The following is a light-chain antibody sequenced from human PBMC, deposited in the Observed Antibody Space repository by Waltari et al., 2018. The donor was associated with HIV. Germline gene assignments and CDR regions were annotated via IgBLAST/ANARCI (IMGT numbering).Light chain of an antibody. J-gene: IGLJ3*02. Sequence: VLTHPLSASRSPGHTITFSCSGSSSNIGSCYVYCYQHPPGTAPNILMYSNSQRPSGVPVRFSGSTSGTSDSLAISGLRSEDAADYYCATWDDSLSGLWVFGGGTKLTVL. CDR2: SNS. V-gene: IGLV1-47*01. CDR3: ATWDDSLSGLWV. CDR1: SSNIGSCY.